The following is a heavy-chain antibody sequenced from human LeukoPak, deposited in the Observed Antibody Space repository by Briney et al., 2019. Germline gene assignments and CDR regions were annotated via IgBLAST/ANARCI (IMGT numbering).Heavy chain of an antibody. CDR3: ARDTGPEPMGDY. J-gene: IGHJ4*02. CDR1: GFTFSSNY. D-gene: IGHD1-14*01. V-gene: IGHV3-53*01. CDR2: LYSGGST. Sequence: GGSLRPSCPASGFTFSSNYMSWVRQAPGKGLGWVSVLYSGGSTYYADSVKGRISISRDNSKNTLSLQMNSLRPEETAVYYCARDTGPEPMGDYWGQGTLVTVSS.